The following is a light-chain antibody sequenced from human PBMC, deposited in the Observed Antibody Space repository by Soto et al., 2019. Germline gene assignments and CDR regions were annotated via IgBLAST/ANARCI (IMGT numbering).Light chain of an antibody. Sequence: QSVLTQPPSASGSPGQSVTISCTGTSSDVGGYNYVSWYQQHPGKAPKLMIYEVSKRPSGVPDRFSASKSGTTASLTVSGLQAEDEADYYCSSYAGSDNLVFGGGTQLTVL. V-gene: IGLV2-8*01. J-gene: IGLJ3*02. CDR2: EVS. CDR1: SSDVGGYNY. CDR3: SSYAGSDNLV.